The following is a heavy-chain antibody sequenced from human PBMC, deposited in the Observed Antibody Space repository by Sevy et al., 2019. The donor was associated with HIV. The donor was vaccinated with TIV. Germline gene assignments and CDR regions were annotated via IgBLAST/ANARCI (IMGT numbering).Heavy chain of an antibody. CDR1: GFTFSSYS. Sequence: GESLKISCAASGFTFSSYSMNWVRQAPGKGLEWVSSISSSSSYIYYADSVKGRFTISRDNAKNSLYLQMNSLRAEDTAVYYCARAGLRGDAFDIWGQGTMVTVSS. V-gene: IGHV3-21*01. D-gene: IGHD3-16*01. CDR3: ARAGLRGDAFDI. J-gene: IGHJ3*02. CDR2: ISSSSSYI.